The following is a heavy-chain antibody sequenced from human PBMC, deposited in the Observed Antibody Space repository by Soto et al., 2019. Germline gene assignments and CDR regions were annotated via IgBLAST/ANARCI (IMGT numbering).Heavy chain of an antibody. V-gene: IGHV3-11*01. CDR1: GFTFSDYY. CDR2: ISSSGSTI. J-gene: IGHJ4*02. CDR3: ARHNSYGYLSVDY. D-gene: IGHD5-18*01. Sequence: PGGSLRLSCEASGFTFSDYYMSWIRQAPGKGLEWVSYISSSGSTIYYADSVKGRFTISRDNAKNSLYLQMNSLRAEDTAVYYCARHNSYGYLSVDYWGQGTLVTVSS.